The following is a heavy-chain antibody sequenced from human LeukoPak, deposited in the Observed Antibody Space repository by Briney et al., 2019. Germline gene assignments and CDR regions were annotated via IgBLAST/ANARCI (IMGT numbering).Heavy chain of an antibody. J-gene: IGHJ4*02. D-gene: IGHD2/OR15-2a*01. CDR1: GFTFSSYW. Sequence: GGSLRLSCAASGFTFSSYWMHWVRQAPGKGLVWVSRINGYGSGTTYADSVKGRFTISRDNAKNTLYLQMNSLRAEDTALYYCARGADFSDSWGQGTLVTISS. CDR2: INGYGSGT. CDR3: ARGADFSDS. V-gene: IGHV3-74*01.